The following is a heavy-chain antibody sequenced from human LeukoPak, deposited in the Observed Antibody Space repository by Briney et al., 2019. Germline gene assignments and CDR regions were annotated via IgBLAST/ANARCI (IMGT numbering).Heavy chain of an antibody. CDR1: GDFVSSSNAA. Sequence: SQTLSLTCAISGDFVSSSNAAWNWVRQSPSRGLEWLGRTYLRSRWYHDFAESVKSRISINADTSKNQFSLQSNSVTPEDTAVYYCARDGGPTGVLNFDYWGQGTLVTVSS. CDR2: TYLRSRWYH. V-gene: IGHV6-1*01. D-gene: IGHD3-3*01. J-gene: IGHJ4*02. CDR3: ARDGGPTGVLNFDY.